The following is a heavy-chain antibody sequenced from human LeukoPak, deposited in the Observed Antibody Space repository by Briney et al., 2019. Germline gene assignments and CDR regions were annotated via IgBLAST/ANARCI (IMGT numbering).Heavy chain of an antibody. CDR1: VSTFTRYE. J-gene: IGHJ4*02. CDR3: ARIASSSSPKGFDY. D-gene: IGHD6-6*01. V-gene: IGHV1-8*01. Sequence: ASLKLCCTPSVSTFTRYEINGVRQATGQRLEYMGWMNPNSGNTGYAQKFQGRVTMTRNTSISTAYMELSSLRSEDTAVYYCARIASSSSPKGFDYWGQGTLVTVSS. CDR2: MNPNSGNT.